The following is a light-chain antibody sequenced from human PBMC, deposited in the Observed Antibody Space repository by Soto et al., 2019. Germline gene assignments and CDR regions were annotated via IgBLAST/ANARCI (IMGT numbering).Light chain of an antibody. CDR1: QSISSW. J-gene: IGKJ1*01. CDR2: DAS. CDR3: QQYNSYSWT. Sequence: DIQMTQSPSTLSASVGDRVTITCRASQSISSWLAWYQQKSGKAPKVLIYDASRLESVVPSRFSGSGSGTEFTLTISSLQPDDFATYYCQQYNSYSWTFGQGTKVEIK. V-gene: IGKV1-5*01.